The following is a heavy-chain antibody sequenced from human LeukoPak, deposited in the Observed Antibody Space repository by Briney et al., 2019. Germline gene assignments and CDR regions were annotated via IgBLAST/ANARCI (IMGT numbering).Heavy chain of an antibody. CDR1: GFTFSDYY. V-gene: IGHV3-11*04. J-gene: IGHJ4*02. Sequence: GGSLRLSCAASGFTFSDYYMSWVRQAPGKGLEWVSYISTSGSPMKYADSVKGRFTISRDNAKNSLYLQMNSLRAEDTAIYYCTRVGYIDEGIDYWGQGTLVTVSS. CDR3: TRVGYIDEGIDY. D-gene: IGHD5-24*01. CDR2: ISTSGSPM.